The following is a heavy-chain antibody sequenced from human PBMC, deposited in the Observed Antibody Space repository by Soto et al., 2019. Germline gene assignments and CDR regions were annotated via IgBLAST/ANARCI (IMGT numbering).Heavy chain of an antibody. Sequence: GGSLSLSCXAAGFTVSNSYMSWVRQAPGKGLEWVSVIYSGGSTYYADSVKGRFTISRDSSKNTLYLQMNSLRAEDTAVYYCARGFQSSFGYWGQGALVTVSS. CDR1: GFTVSNSY. CDR2: IYSGGST. J-gene: IGHJ4*02. V-gene: IGHV3-53*01. CDR3: ARGFQSSFGY. D-gene: IGHD2-21*01.